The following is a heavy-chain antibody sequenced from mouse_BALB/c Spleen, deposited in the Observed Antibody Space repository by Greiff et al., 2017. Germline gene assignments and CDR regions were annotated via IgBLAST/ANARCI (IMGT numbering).Heavy chain of an antibody. CDR2: IDPFNGGT. CDR3: ATYYYGSIVAWFAY. Sequence: EVQLQQSGPELMKPGASVKISCKASGYSFTSYYMHWVKQSHGKSLEWIGYIDPFNGGTSYNQKFKGKATLTVDKSSSTAYMHLSSLTSEDSAVYYCATYYYGSIVAWFAYWGQGTLVTVSA. V-gene: IGHV1S135*01. CDR1: GYSFTSYY. J-gene: IGHJ3*01. D-gene: IGHD1-1*01.